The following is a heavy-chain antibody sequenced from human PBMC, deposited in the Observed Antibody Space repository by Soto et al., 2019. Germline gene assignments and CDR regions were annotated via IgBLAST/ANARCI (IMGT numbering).Heavy chain of an antibody. V-gene: IGHV1-2*02. CDR2: INPNSGGT. CDR3: ARDSSGWSRYYDYYGMDV. CDR1: GYTFTGYY. J-gene: IGHJ6*02. D-gene: IGHD6-19*01. Sequence: ASVKVSCKASGYTFTGYYMHWVRQAPGQGLEWMGWINPNSGGTNYAQKFQGRVTMTRDTSISTAYMELSSLRSADTAVYYCARDSSGWSRYYDYYGMDVWGQGTTVTVSS.